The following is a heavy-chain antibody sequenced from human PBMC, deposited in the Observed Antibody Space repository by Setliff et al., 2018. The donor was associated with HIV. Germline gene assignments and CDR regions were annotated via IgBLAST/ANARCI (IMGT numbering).Heavy chain of an antibody. CDR3: ARDCRVGWVFTYGMDV. Sequence: KPGGSLRLSCAASGFTFSNAWMSWVRQAPGKGLEWVGRIKSKTDGGTTDYAAPVKGRFTISRDDSKNTLYLQMNSLRGEDTAVYYCARDCRVGWVFTYGMDVWGQGTLVTVSS. CDR2: IKSKTDGGTT. D-gene: IGHD6-13*01. V-gene: IGHV3-15*05. J-gene: IGHJ6*02. CDR1: GFTFSNAW.